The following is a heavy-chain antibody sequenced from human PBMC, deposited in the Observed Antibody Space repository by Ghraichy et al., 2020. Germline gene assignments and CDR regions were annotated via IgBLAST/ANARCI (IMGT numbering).Heavy chain of an antibody. D-gene: IGHD6-13*01. V-gene: IGHV4-39*01. CDR3: ARLAPPRYSSSWYYDY. CDR2: IYYSGST. J-gene: IGHJ4*02. Sequence: SETLSLTCTVSGGSISSSSYYWGWIRQPPGKGLEWIGSIYYSGSTYYNPSLKSRVTISVDTSKNQFSLKLSSVTAADTAVYYCARLAPPRYSSSWYYDYWGQGTLVTVSS. CDR1: GGSISSSSYY.